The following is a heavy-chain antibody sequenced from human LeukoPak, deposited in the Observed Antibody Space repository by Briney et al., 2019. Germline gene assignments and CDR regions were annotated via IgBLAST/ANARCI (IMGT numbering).Heavy chain of an antibody. CDR2: VFYSENT. V-gene: IGHV4-39*07. J-gene: IGHJ4*02. CDR1: GASISSTIYY. Sequence: SETLSLTCTVSGASISSTIYYWGWIRQPPGKGLEWIGSVFYSENTYYNPSLKSRVTISVDTSKNQFSLSLISVTAADTAVYFCASGPWVTPFDYWGQGTLVPVSS. D-gene: IGHD2-21*02. CDR3: ASGPWVTPFDY.